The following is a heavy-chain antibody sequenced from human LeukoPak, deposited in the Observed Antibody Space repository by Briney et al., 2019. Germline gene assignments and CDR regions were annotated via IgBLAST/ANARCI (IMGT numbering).Heavy chain of an antibody. CDR2: INEDGSTT. Sequence: GGSLRLSCAASGFTFSSNWMHWVRHAPGKGLVWVSRINEDGSTTNYADSVKGRFTISRDNAKNTLYLQMNSLRAEDTAVYYCVRDLGGRSGHWGQGTLVTVSS. CDR3: VRDLGGRSGH. D-gene: IGHD1-26*01. V-gene: IGHV3-74*01. CDR1: GFTFSSNW. J-gene: IGHJ4*02.